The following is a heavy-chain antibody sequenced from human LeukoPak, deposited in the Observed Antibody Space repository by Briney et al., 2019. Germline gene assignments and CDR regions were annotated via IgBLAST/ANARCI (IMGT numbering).Heavy chain of an antibody. Sequence: PGGSLRLSCAGSGFTFSNAWMNWVRQAPGKELEWVGRIKSEPNGGTTDYAAPVKGRFSISRDDSRNTVYLQINSLETEDTAVYYCSTGGYYFDYWGLGTLVTVSS. CDR3: STGGYYFDY. CDR1: GFTFSNAW. J-gene: IGHJ4*02. CDR2: IKSEPNGGTT. V-gene: IGHV3-15*01.